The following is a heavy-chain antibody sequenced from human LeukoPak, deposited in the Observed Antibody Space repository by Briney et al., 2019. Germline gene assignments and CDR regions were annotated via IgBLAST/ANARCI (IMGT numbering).Heavy chain of an antibody. V-gene: IGHV1-69*13. D-gene: IGHD6-13*01. CDR2: IIPIFGTA. CDR1: GGTFSSYA. Sequence: SVKVSCKASGGTFSSYAISWVRQAPGQGLEWMGGIIPIFGTANYAQKFQGRVTITADESTSTAYMELSSLRSEDTAVYYCAVVGGSWYEYYFDYWGQGTPVTVSS. CDR3: AVVGGSWYEYYFDY. J-gene: IGHJ4*02.